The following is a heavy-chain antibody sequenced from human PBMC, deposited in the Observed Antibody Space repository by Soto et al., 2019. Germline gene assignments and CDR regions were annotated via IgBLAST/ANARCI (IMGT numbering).Heavy chain of an antibody. Sequence: QVQLVQSGSEVKKPGSSVKVSCKASGGTFSSYAISCVRQAPGQGLEWMGGIVPIIGAAQYAEKFRARVNCSADACTSTADKGRSSLGTADTAVCYCASGKRREMRLGGSIVIHNSASVDIWDLGPVVSVPS. J-gene: IGHJ3*02. D-gene: IGHD3-16*02. CDR3: ASGKRREMRLGGSIVIHNSASVDI. V-gene: IGHV1-69*01. CDR2: IVPIIGAA. CDR1: GGTFSSYA.